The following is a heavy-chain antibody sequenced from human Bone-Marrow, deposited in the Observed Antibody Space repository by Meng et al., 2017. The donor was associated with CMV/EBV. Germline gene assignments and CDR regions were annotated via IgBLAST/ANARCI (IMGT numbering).Heavy chain of an antibody. CDR2: INPNSGGT. Sequence: ASVKVSCKASGYTFTGYYMHWVRQAPGQGLEWMGWINPNSGGTNYAQKFQGRVTMTRDTSISTAYMELSRLRSDDTAVYYCARADSGSVYNWFDPWDQGTLVTFSS. J-gene: IGHJ5*02. V-gene: IGHV1-2*02. D-gene: IGHD2-21*01. CDR3: ARADSGSVYNWFDP. CDR1: GYTFTGYY.